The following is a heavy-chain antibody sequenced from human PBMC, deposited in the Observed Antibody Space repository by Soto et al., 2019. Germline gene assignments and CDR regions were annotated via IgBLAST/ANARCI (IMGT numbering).Heavy chain of an antibody. V-gene: IGHV5-51*01. CDR2: IYPGDSEI. CDR1: GYSFSRYW. Sequence: PGESLKISCKGSGYSFSRYWIGWVRQMPGKGLEWMGIIYPGDSEIRYSPSFQGQVTISADTSISTAYLQWSSLKASDTAMYYCARIVGATVSYYYGMDVWVQGTTVTVSS. D-gene: IGHD1-26*01. J-gene: IGHJ6*02. CDR3: ARIVGATVSYYYGMDV.